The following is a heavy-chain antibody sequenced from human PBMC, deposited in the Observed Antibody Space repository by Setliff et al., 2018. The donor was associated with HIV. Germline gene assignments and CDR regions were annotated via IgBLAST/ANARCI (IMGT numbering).Heavy chain of an antibody. Sequence: ASVKVSCKASGGTFSSSAISWVRQAPGQGLEWMGGIIPIFDTANYAQKFQGRVTITADESTSTAYMELSSLRSEDTAIYYCARDPYGYCTTTTCYVPGYWGQGTLVTVS. V-gene: IGHV1-69*13. CDR3: ARDPYGYCTTTTCYVPGY. CDR1: GGTFSSSA. CDR2: IIPIFDTA. J-gene: IGHJ4*02. D-gene: IGHD2-2*03.